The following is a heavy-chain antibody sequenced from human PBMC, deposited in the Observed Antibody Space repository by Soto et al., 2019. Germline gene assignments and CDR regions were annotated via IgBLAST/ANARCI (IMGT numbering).Heavy chain of an antibody. D-gene: IGHD6-13*01. CDR1: GFTFSSYG. CDR3: ARDMSSSWVPQDHYYYYYGMDV. CDR2: IWYDGSNK. V-gene: IGHV3-33*01. J-gene: IGHJ6*02. Sequence: QVQLVESGGGVVQPGRSLRLSCAASGFTFSSYGMHWVRQAPGKGLEWVAVIWYDGSNKYYADSVKGRFTISRDNSKNALHLQMNSLRAEATAVYYCARDMSSSWVPQDHYYYYYGMDVWGQGTTVTVSS.